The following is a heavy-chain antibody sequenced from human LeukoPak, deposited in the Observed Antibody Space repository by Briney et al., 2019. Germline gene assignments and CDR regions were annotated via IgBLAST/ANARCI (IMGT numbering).Heavy chain of an antibody. CDR2: MNPNSGIT. D-gene: IGHD3-3*01. CDR1: GSTFTSYA. V-gene: IGHV1-8*01. J-gene: IGHJ6*02. CDR3: ARANALYYDFWSGRQMDV. Sequence: ASVKVSCKASGSTFTSYAINWVRQATGQGLEWLGWMNPNSGITGYPQKFQGRVTMTRNTSISTAYMELSSLRSEDTAVNYCARANALYYDFWSGRQMDVWGQGTTVTVSS.